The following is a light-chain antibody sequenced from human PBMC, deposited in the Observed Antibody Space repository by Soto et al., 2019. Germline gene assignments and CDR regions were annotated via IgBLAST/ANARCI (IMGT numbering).Light chain of an antibody. V-gene: IGKV3-20*01. CDR3: QQYNNWPPSIT. J-gene: IGKJ5*01. Sequence: EIVLTQSPGPLSLSRGERATLSCRASQSVSSNYLAWYQQKPGQAPRLLIYGASRRATGIPDRFSGSGSGTEFTLTISSLQSEDFAVYYCQQYNNWPPSITFGQGTRLEIK. CDR2: GAS. CDR1: QSVSSNY.